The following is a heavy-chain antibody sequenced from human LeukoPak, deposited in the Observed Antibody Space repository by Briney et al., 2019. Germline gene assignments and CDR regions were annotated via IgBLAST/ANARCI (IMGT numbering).Heavy chain of an antibody. CDR2: TYYRSKWYT. J-gene: IGHJ4*02. CDR3: ARGYYCDS. CDR1: GDSVSNNNAA. Sequence: SQTLSLTCAISGDSVSNNNAAWNWIRQSPSRGLEWLGRTYYRSKWYTDYAVSVSSRITINPDASKNQFSLQLNSVTPEDTAVYYCARGYYCDSWGQGTLVTVSS. V-gene: IGHV6-1*01.